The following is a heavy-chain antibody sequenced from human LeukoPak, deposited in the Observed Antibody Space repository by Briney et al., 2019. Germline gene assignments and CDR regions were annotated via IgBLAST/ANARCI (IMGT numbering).Heavy chain of an antibody. V-gene: IGHV1-18*01. Sequence: GASVKVSCKASGYTFTKYGISWVRQAPGQGLEWMGWISAYNGHTNYAQKLQGRVTMTTDKSTSTAYMELRSLGSDDTAMYYCARDPRILLFINRVVSYHFDYWGQGTLVTVSS. J-gene: IGHJ4*02. CDR1: GYTFTKYG. CDR3: ARDPRILLFINRVVSYHFDY. CDR2: ISAYNGHT. D-gene: IGHD2/OR15-2a*01.